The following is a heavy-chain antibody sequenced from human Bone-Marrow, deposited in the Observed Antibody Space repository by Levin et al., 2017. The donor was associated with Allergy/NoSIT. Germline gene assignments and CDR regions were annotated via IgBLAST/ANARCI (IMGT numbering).Heavy chain of an antibody. D-gene: IGHD1-26*01. J-gene: IGHJ4*02. CDR3: ARDLESGSYSSGRRYFDN. V-gene: IGHV3-33*01. CDR1: GFTFSSYG. Sequence: LSLTCAASGFTFSSYGMHWVRQPPGKGLEWVAVIWHDGSSEYYPDSVKGRFTISRDNSKSTLYLQMDSLRVEDTAVYYCARDLESGSYSSGRRYFDNWGQGTLVTVSS. CDR2: IWHDGSSE.